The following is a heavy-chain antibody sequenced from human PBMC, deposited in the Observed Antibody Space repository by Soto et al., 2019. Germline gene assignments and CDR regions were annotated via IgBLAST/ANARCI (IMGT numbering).Heavy chain of an antibody. Sequence: GGSLRLSCAASGFTFSSYWMSWVRQAPGKGLEWVANIKQDGSEKYYVDSVKGRFTISRDNAKNSLYLQMNSLRAEDTAVYYCARDLRNYYYYMDVWAKGTTVTVSS. CDR2: IKQDGSEK. J-gene: IGHJ6*03. CDR1: GFTFSSYW. CDR3: ARDLRNYYYYMDV. V-gene: IGHV3-7*01.